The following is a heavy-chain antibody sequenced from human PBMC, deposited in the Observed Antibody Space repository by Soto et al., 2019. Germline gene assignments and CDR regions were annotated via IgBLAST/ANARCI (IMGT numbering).Heavy chain of an antibody. Sequence: ASVKVSCKASGYTFTSYGISWVRQAPGQGLEWMGWISAYNGNTNYAQKLQGRVTMTTDTSTSTAYMELRSLRSDDTAVYYCARDLGTHPTFRGVIIAPHWFDPWGQGTLVTVSS. CDR3: ARDLGTHPTFRGVIIAPHWFDP. D-gene: IGHD3-10*01. V-gene: IGHV1-18*01. J-gene: IGHJ5*02. CDR2: ISAYNGNT. CDR1: GYTFTSYG.